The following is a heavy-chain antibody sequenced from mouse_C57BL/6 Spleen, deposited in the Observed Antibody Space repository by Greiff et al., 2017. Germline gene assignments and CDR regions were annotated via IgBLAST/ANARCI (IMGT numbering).Heavy chain of an antibody. D-gene: IGHD1-1*01. V-gene: IGHV5-6*01. J-gene: IGHJ4*01. CDR2: ISSGGSYT. CDR3: ASTTVKDDAMDY. CDR1: GFTFSSYG. Sequence: EVQLVESGGDLVKPGGSLKLSCAASGFTFSSYGMSWVRQTPDKRLEWVATISSGGSYTYYPDSVKGRFTISRANAKNTLYLQMSSLKSEDTAMYYCASTTVKDDAMDYWGQGTSVTVSS.